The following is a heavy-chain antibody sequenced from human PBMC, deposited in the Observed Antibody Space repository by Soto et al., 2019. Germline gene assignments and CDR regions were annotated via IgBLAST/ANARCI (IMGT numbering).Heavy chain of an antibody. J-gene: IGHJ4*02. CDR3: ARDPMTGYLQFDY. CDR2: INPYNGNT. Sequence: GPELKKPGASVKVSCGASGYPFTNYGISWVRQAPGQGLEWMGWINPYNGNTKYSQKLQGRVTMTTDTSTSTAYLDLRSLRSDDTAVYYCARDPMTGYLQFDYWGQGTLVTVSS. D-gene: IGHD3-9*01. V-gene: IGHV1-18*01. CDR1: GYPFTNYG.